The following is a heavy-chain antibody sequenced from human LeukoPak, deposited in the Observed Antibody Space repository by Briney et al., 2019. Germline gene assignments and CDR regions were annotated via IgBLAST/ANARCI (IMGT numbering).Heavy chain of an antibody. V-gene: IGHV3-21*01. CDR2: ISSSSYI. CDR1: GFTFGSYS. Sequence: GGSLRLSCAASGFTFGSYSMNWVRQAPGKGLEWVSSISSSSYIYYADSVKGRFTISRDNAKNSLYLQMNSLRAEDTAVYYCARDHPHPYCTNGVCHYYYYYYMDVWGKGTTVTVSS. CDR3: ARDHPHPYCTNGVCHYYYYYYMDV. J-gene: IGHJ6*03. D-gene: IGHD2-8*01.